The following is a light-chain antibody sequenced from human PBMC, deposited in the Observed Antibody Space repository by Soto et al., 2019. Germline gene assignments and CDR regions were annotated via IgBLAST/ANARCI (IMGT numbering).Light chain of an antibody. Sequence: VMTQSPATLSVYQGGRATLSCRASQDVGSKLAWYQQKPGQAPRLLIYGASPRATGIPARFSGSGSGTEFTLTISSLQSEDFALYYCHQYNSWPPGTFGQVTKV. V-gene: IGKV3-15*01. CDR1: QDVGSK. CDR3: HQYNSWPPGT. CDR2: GAS. J-gene: IGKJ2*01.